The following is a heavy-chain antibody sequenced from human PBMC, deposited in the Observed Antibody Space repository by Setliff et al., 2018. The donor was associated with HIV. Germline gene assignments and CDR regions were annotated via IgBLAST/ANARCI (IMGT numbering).Heavy chain of an antibody. CDR1: GYIFLNYD. V-gene: IGHV1-18*04. CDR3: VRDRELRTTRSLDF. D-gene: IGHD1-1*01. J-gene: IGHJ4*02. CDR2: ISPDNGNT. Sequence: ASVTVSCKASGYIFLNYDITWVRQAPGQGLEWMGWISPDNGNTNYAQKIEGRVILTTDKSTNTVEMELRSLRSDDTAVYYCVRDRELRTTRSLDFWGPGTLVTVSS.